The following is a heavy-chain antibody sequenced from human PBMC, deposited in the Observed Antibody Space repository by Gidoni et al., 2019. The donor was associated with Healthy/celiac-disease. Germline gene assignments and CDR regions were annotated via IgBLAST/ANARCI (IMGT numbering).Heavy chain of an antibody. CDR3: ASGMVRGVIRAYYYYMDV. CDR1: GGSISSSSYY. J-gene: IGHJ6*03. CDR2: IYYSGST. D-gene: IGHD3-10*01. V-gene: IGHV4-39*01. Sequence: QLQLQESGPGLVKPSETLSLTCTVSGGSISSSSYYCGWIRQPPGKGLEWIGSIYYSGSTYYNPSLKSRVTISVDTSKNQFSLKLSSVTAADTAVYYCASGMVRGVIRAYYYYMDVWGKGTTVTVSS.